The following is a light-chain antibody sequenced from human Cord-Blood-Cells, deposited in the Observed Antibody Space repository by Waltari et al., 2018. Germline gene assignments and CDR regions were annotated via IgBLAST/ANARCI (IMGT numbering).Light chain of an antibody. Sequence: QSALTQPASVSGSPGQSITISCTGTSSDVGGYNYVSWYQHHPGKAPQLMIYDVNNRPSGVSNRFSGSKSGNTASLTISGLQAEDEADYYCSSYTSSSTLFGTGTKVTVL. J-gene: IGLJ1*01. CDR2: DVN. V-gene: IGLV2-14*03. CDR1: SSDVGGYNY. CDR3: SSYTSSSTL.